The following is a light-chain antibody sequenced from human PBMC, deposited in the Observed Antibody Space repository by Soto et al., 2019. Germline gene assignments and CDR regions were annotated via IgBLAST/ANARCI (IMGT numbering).Light chain of an antibody. CDR2: GAS. J-gene: IGKJ1*01. V-gene: IGKV3-15*01. CDR1: QSVSIN. CDR3: QEYDNWPPEGT. Sequence: TVPTQSPSTLAVSPGERASLSCRASQSVSINLAWYQQKPGQAPRLLIYGASTRATGIPARFSGSGSGTEFTLSINSLQSEDFAVYYCQEYDNWPPEGTFGQGTKVDIK.